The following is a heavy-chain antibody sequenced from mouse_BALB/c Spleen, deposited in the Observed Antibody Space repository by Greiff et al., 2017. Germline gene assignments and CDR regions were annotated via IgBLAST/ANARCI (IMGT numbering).Heavy chain of an antibody. D-gene: IGHD1-1*01. J-gene: IGHJ1*01. CDR3: AREATVGNFDV. CDR2: INSNGGST. V-gene: IGHV5-6-3*01. CDR1: GFTFSSYG. Sequence: EVKLVESGGGLVQPGGSLKLSCAASGFTFSSYGMSWVRQTPDKRLELVATINSNGGSTYYPDSVKGRFTISRDNAKNTLYLQMSSLKSEDTAMYYCAREATVGNFDVWGAGTTVTVSS.